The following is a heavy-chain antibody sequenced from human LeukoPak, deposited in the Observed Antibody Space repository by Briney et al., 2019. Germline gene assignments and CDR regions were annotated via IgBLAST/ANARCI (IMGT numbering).Heavy chain of an antibody. CDR1: GFTFDDYG. CDR2: INWNGGST. J-gene: IGHJ4*02. Sequence: GGSLRLSCAASGFTFDDYGMSWVRQATGKGLEWVSGINWNGGSTGYADSVKGRFTISRDNARNSLYLQMNSLRAEDTAVYYCARYITMVRGVKYYFDYWGQGTLVTVSS. D-gene: IGHD3-10*01. V-gene: IGHV3-20*04. CDR3: ARYITMVRGVKYYFDY.